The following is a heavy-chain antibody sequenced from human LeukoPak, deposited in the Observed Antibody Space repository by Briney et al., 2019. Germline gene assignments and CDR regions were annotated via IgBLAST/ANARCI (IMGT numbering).Heavy chain of an antibody. CDR3: AKAVAGTKILDY. V-gene: IGHV3-9*01. CDR1: GFTFDDYA. D-gene: IGHD6-19*01. J-gene: IGHJ4*02. Sequence: GGSLRLSCAASGFTFDDYAMHWVRQAPGKGLEWVSGISWNSGSIGYADSVKDRFTISRDNAKNSLYLQMNSLRAEDTALYYCAKAVAGTKILDYWGQGTLVTVSS. CDR2: ISWNSGSI.